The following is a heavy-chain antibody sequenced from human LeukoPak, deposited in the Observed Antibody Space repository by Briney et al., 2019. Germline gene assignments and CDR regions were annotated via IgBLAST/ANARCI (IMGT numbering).Heavy chain of an antibody. CDR1: GGTFSSYA. Sequence: SVTVSCKASGGTFSSYAISWVRQAPGQGLEWMGGIIPIFGTANYAQKFQGRVTITTDESTSTAYMELSSLRSEDTAVYYCARGDLTNYYDSSGSFDYWGQGTLVTVSS. J-gene: IGHJ4*02. V-gene: IGHV1-69*05. D-gene: IGHD3-22*01. CDR3: ARGDLTNYYDSSGSFDY. CDR2: IIPIFGTA.